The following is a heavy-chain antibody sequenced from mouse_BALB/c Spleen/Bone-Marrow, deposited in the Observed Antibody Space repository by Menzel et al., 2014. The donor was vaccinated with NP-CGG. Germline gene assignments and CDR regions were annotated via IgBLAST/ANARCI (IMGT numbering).Heavy chain of an antibody. CDR1: GFNIKDTY. V-gene: IGHV14-3*02. Sequence: EVQLQQSGAELVKPGASVRLSCTASGFNIKDTYMHWVKQRPDQGLEWIGRIDPANGNAKHDPEFQGKAAITADTSSNTTYLQLSSLTSEDTAVYYCAIYFYFDYWGQGTTLTVSS. CDR2: IDPANGNA. D-gene: IGHD2-3*01. CDR3: AIYFYFDY. J-gene: IGHJ2*01.